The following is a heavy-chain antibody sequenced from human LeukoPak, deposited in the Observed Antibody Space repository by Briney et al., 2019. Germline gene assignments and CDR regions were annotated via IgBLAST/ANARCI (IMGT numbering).Heavy chain of an antibody. CDR1: GFTFSSCW. CDR3: ARDLGQYYDTSDNWFDP. CDR2: IKEDGSEK. J-gene: IGHJ5*02. Sequence: PGGSLRLSCAASGFTFSSCWMNWVRQAPGKGLEWVASIKEDGSEKYYVDSVKGRFTISRDNAKNSLYLQMNSLRAEDTAVYYCARDLGQYYDTSDNWFDPWGQGTLVTVSS. D-gene: IGHD3-22*01. V-gene: IGHV3-7*01.